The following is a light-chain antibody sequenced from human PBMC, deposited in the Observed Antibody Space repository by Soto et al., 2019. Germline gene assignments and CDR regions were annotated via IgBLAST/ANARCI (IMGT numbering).Light chain of an antibody. CDR2: DAS. J-gene: IGKJ4*01. CDR3: QQRGNWPLT. Sequence: EIVLTQSPATLSLSPGERATLSCRASQSVSSSLGWYQQKPGQAPRLLIYDASNRATGIPARFSGSGSGTAFTLTISSLEPEDFAVYYCQQRGNWPLTFGGGTKVEMK. CDR1: QSVSSS. V-gene: IGKV3-11*01.